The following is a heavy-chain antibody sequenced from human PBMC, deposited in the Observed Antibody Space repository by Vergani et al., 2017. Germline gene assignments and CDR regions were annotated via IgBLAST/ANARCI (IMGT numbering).Heavy chain of an antibody. CDR2: IYSGGST. V-gene: IGHV3-53*02. D-gene: IGHD1-26*01. CDR1: GFTVSSNY. Sequence: EVQLVETGGGLIQPGGSLRLSCAASGFTVSSNYMSWVRQAPGKGLEWVSVIYSGGSTYYADSVKGRFTIPRDNSKNTLYLQMNSLRAEDTAVYYWAREGWELLRAFDIWGQGTMVTVSS. CDR3: AREGWELLRAFDI. J-gene: IGHJ3*02.